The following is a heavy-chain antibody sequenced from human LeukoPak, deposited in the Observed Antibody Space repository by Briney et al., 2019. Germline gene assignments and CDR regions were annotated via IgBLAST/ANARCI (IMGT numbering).Heavy chain of an antibody. CDR2: ISSSGSTI. Sequence: GRSLRLSCAASGFTFSSYAMHWVRQAPGKGLEWVSYISSSGSTIYYADSVKGRFTISRDNAKNSLYLQMNSLRAEDTAVYYCARVPPNYYYGMDVWGQGTTVTVSS. CDR1: GFTFSSYA. V-gene: IGHV3-48*04. CDR3: ARVPPNYYYGMDV. J-gene: IGHJ6*02.